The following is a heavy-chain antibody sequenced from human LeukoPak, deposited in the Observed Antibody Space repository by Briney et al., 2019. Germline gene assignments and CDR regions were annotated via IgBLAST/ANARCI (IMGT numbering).Heavy chain of an antibody. D-gene: IGHD1-26*01. CDR3: AKAWASYSGCYTYFDY. CDR1: GFTFSSYG. V-gene: IGHV3-30*02. Sequence: GGSLRLSCAASGFTFSSYGMHWVRQAPGKGLEWVAFIRYDGSSKYYADSVKGRFTISRDNSKSTLYLQMNSLRAEDTAVYYCAKAWASYSGCYTYFDYWGQGTLVTVSS. CDR2: IRYDGSSK. J-gene: IGHJ4*02.